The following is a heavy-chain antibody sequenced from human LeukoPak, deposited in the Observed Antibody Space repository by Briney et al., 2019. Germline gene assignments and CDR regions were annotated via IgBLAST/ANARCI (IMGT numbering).Heavy chain of an antibody. Sequence: SETLSLTCTVSGGSITSYYWSWIWQSPGKGLEWIGHIYYSRSTNYSPSLKSRVTISIDTSRKQFSLKVSSVTAADTAMYYCAKWSDYANAFDIWGQGTVVIVSS. V-gene: IGHV4-59*01. D-gene: IGHD4-17*01. CDR1: GGSITSYY. J-gene: IGHJ3*02. CDR2: IYYSRST. CDR3: AKWSDYANAFDI.